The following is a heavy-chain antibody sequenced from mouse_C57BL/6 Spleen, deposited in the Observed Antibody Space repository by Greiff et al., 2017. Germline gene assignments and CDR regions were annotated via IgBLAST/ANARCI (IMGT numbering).Heavy chain of an antibody. CDR1: GYTFTDYY. CDR2: IYPGSGNT. J-gene: IGHJ1*03. Sequence: QFQLQQSGAELVRPGASVKLSCKASGYTFTDYYINWVKQRPGQGLEWIARIYPGSGNTYYNEKFKGKATLTAEKSSSTAYMQLSSLTSEDSAVYFCARWRERYFDVWGTGTTVTVSS. V-gene: IGHV1-76*01. CDR3: ARWRERYFDV.